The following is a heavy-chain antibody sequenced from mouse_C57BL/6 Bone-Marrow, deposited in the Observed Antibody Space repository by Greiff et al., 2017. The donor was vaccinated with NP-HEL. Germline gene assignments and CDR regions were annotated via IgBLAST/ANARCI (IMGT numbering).Heavy chain of an antibody. V-gene: IGHV2-5*01. D-gene: IGHD1-1*01. CDR2: IWRGGST. CDR1: GFSLTSYG. Sequence: VQLQQSGPGLVQPSQSLSITCTVSGFSLTSYGVHWVRQSPGKGLEWLGVIWRGGSTDYNAAFMSRLSLTKDNSKSQVFFKMNSLQADDTAIYYCAKNEGSYYYGSSYGAWFAYWGQGTLVTVSA. CDR3: AKNEGSYYYGSSYGAWFAY. J-gene: IGHJ3*01.